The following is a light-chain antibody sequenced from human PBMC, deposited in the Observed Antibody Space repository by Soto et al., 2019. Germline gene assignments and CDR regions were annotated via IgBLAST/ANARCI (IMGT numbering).Light chain of an antibody. Sequence: VLSHSPAALSSIPNDRVTLSCRASQAVNTRLAWYQHKPGQAPRLLIYLTSNRAAGIPARFSGSGSGTDFTLTISDVEPEDFAGYYCHQRESWPRTFGQGTKVAIK. CDR2: LTS. CDR1: QAVNTR. CDR3: HQRESWPRT. V-gene: IGKV3D-11*01. J-gene: IGKJ1*01.